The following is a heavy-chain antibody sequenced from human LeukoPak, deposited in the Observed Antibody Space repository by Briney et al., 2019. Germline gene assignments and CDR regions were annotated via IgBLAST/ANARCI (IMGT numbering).Heavy chain of an antibody. CDR2: IIPIFGTA. J-gene: IGHJ4*02. Sequence: GASVKVSCKASGGTFSSYAISWVRQAPRQGLEWMGGIIPIFGTANYAQKFQGRVTITTDESTSTAYMELSSLRSEDTAVYYCAIGLGKGYFDYWGQGTLVTVSS. V-gene: IGHV1-69*05. D-gene: IGHD5/OR15-5a*01. CDR3: AIGLGKGYFDY. CDR1: GGTFSSYA.